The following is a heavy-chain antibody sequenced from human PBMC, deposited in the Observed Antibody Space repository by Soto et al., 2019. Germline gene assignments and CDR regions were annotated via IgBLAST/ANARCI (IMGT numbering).Heavy chain of an antibody. CDR3: AREGYSSSWSENNWFDP. D-gene: IGHD6-13*01. Sequence: SETLSLTCTVSGGSVSSGSYYWSWIRQPPGKGLEWIGYIYYSGSTNYNPSLKSRATISVDTSKNQFSLKLSSVTAADTAVYYCAREGYSSSWSENNWFDPWGQGTLVTVSS. J-gene: IGHJ5*02. V-gene: IGHV4-61*01. CDR1: GGSVSSGSYY. CDR2: IYYSGST.